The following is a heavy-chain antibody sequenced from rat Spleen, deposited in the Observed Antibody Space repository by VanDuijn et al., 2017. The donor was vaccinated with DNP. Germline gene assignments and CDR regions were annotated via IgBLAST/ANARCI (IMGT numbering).Heavy chain of an antibody. CDR2: IWTDGNT. J-gene: IGHJ2*01. V-gene: IGHV2-1*01. D-gene: IGHD2-2*01. CDR3: NRGYAL. CDR1: GFSLTNFD. Sequence: QLRESGPGLVQPSQTLSLTCTVSGFSLTNFDIHWVRQPPGKGLEWMGGIWTDGNTDYNSALKFRLSISRDTSKSQVFLKMNSLQTEDTAIYFCNRGYALWGQGVMVTVSS.